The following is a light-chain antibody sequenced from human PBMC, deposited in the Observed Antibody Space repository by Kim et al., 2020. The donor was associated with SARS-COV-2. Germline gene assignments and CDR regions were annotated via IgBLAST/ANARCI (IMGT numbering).Light chain of an antibody. CDR3: NSRDSSGNPYV. Sequence: AFVQTVRITCQGDSLRSYYASWYQQKPGQAPVLVIYGKNNRPSGIPDRFSGSSSGNTASLTITGAQAEDEADYYCNSRDSSGNPYVFGTGTKVTVL. V-gene: IGLV3-19*01. CDR2: GKN. CDR1: SLRSYY. J-gene: IGLJ1*01.